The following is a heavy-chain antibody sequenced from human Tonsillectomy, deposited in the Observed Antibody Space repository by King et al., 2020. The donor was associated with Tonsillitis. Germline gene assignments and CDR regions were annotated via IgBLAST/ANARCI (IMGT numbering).Heavy chain of an antibody. CDR3: ARDNSLLWFGELFYFDY. J-gene: IGHJ4*02. CDR2: ISSSSSTI. V-gene: IGHV3-48*02. CDR1: GFTFSSYS. D-gene: IGHD3-10*01. Sequence: VQLVESGGGLVQPGGSLRLSCTASGFTFSSYSMNWVRQSPGKGLEWVSYISSSSSTIYYADSVKGRLTISRDNAKNSLYLQMNSLRDEDTAVYYCARDNSLLWFGELFYFDYWGQGTLVTVSS.